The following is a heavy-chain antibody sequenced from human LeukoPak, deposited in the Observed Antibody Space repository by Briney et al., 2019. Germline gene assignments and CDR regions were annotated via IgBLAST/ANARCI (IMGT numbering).Heavy chain of an antibody. CDR3: ARAKYYYGSGSPYYFDY. CDR1: GDSIRSYH. Sequence: SETLSLTCTVSGDSIRSYHWSWIRQPPGKGLEWIGYIYYRGSTNYNPSLKSRVTISVDTSKNQFSLKLTSVTAADTAVYYCARAKYYYGSGSPYYFDYWGQGTLVTVSS. V-gene: IGHV4-59*12. D-gene: IGHD3-10*01. J-gene: IGHJ4*02. CDR2: IYYRGST.